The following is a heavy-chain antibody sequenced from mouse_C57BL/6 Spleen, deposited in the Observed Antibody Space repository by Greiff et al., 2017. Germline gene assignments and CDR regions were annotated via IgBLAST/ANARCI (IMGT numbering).Heavy chain of an antibody. V-gene: IGHV1-64*01. CDR1: GYTFTSYW. CDR2: IHPNSGST. J-gene: IGHJ2*01. CDR3: ARYGSSFDY. Sequence: QVQLQQPGAELVKPGASVKLSCKASGYTFTSYWMHWVKQRPGQGLEWIGMIHPNSGSTNYNEKFKSKATLTVDKTSSTAYRQLSSLTSEDSAVYYCARYGSSFDYWGQGTTLTVSS. D-gene: IGHD1-1*01.